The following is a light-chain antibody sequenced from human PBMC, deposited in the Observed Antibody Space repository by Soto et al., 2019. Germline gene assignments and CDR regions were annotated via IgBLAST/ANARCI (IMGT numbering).Light chain of an antibody. J-gene: IGKJ4*01. V-gene: IGKV3-20*01. CDR3: QQYGSTPLT. CDR2: DAS. CDR1: QSVKNNY. Sequence: EIVLKQSPDTLSLSPGEIATLSCRASQSVKNNYLAWYQQKPGQPPRFLIYDASSRATGIPDRFSGSGSGTDFTLTISRLEPADFAVYYCQQYGSTPLTFGGGTKVDIK.